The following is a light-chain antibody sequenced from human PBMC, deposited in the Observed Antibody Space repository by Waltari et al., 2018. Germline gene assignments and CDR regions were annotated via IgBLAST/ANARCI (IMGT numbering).Light chain of an antibody. CDR1: QSVGGN. CDR3: QQRRTWPSIT. CDR2: DAS. J-gene: IGKJ5*01. V-gene: IGKV3-11*01. Sequence: IVLTPSPATLISSSGPRGTRTCRASQSVGGNLAWYQQKPGQAPRLLIYDASNRATGIPARFSGSGSGTDFTLTISSLEPEDFAVYYCQQRRTWPSITFGQGTRLEI.